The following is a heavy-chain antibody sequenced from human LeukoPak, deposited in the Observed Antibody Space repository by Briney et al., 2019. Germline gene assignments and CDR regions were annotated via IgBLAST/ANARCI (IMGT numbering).Heavy chain of an antibody. D-gene: IGHD3-22*01. J-gene: IGHJ5*02. Sequence: GESLKISWKGSGYSSTSYWIGWVRQMPGKGLEWMGIIYPGDSDTRYSPSFQGQVTISADKSISTAYLQWSSLKASDTAMYYCARSATYYYDSSGSGSGWFDPWGQGTLVTVSS. CDR1: GYSSTSYW. CDR3: ARSATYYYDSSGSGSGWFDP. V-gene: IGHV5-51*01. CDR2: IYPGDSDT.